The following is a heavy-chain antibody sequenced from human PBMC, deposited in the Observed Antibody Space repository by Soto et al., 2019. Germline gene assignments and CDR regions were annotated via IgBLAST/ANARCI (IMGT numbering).Heavy chain of an antibody. CDR3: AREVPYYYYGMDV. J-gene: IGHJ6*02. Sequence: SETLSLTCTVSGGSISSGDYYWSWIRQPPGKGLEWIGYIYYSGSTYYNPSLKSRVTISVDTSKNQFSLKLSSVTAADTAVYYCAREVPYYYYGMDVWGQGTTVTVSS. CDR2: IYYSGST. V-gene: IGHV4-30-4*01. CDR1: GGSISSGDYY.